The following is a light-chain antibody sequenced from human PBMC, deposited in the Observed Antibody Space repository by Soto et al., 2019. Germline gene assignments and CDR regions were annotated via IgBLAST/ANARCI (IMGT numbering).Light chain of an antibody. Sequence: EIVLTQSPGSLSLSPGDKAALSCRASQSLTTTYLGWYQQKDGQAPRLLIYGTSTRATGIPDRFSGSGSGTDFTLTISRLEPEDFGVYYCQHYGGPSWPFGQGTKVEIK. V-gene: IGKV3-20*01. CDR3: QHYGGPSWP. J-gene: IGKJ1*01. CDR1: QSLTTTY. CDR2: GTS.